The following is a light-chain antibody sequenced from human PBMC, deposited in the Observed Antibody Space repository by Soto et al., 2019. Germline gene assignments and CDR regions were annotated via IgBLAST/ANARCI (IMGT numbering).Light chain of an antibody. V-gene: IGKV3-15*01. CDR3: QQYNSWPPT. Sequence: IVMTQSPGTLSVSPGERATLSCRASQSVNANLAWYQQKPGQAPRLLISGASTRVTGIPARFSGSGSGAEYTLTISSLQSEDIAVYYCQQYNSWPPTFGGGTKVEI. CDR2: GAS. CDR1: QSVNAN. J-gene: IGKJ4*01.